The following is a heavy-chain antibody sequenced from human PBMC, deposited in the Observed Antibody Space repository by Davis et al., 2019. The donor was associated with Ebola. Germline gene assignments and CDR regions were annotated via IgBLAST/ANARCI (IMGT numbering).Heavy chain of an antibody. V-gene: IGHV4-39*01. D-gene: IGHD3-22*01. J-gene: IGHJ4*02. Sequence: MPSETLSLTCTVSGGSISSSSYYWGWIRQPPGKGLEWIGSIYYSGSTYYNPSLKSRVTISVDTSKNQFSLKLSSVTAADTAVYYCARRVGYYYDSSGYIILYYFDYWGQGTLVTVSS. CDR1: GGSISSSSYY. CDR2: IYYSGST. CDR3: ARRVGYYYDSSGYIILYYFDY.